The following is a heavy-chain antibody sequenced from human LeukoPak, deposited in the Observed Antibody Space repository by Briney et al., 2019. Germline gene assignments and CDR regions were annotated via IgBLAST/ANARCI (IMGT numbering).Heavy chain of an antibody. V-gene: IGHV3-30*03. CDR1: GFTFSSYG. Sequence: GRSLRLSCAASGFTFSSYGMHWVRQAPGKGLEWVAVISYDGSNKYYADSVKGRFTISRDNSKNTLYLQMNSLRAEDTAVYYCARVVYDSSGYYDLDYWGQGTLVTVSS. J-gene: IGHJ4*02. CDR3: ARVVYDSSGYYDLDY. D-gene: IGHD3-22*01. CDR2: ISYDGSNK.